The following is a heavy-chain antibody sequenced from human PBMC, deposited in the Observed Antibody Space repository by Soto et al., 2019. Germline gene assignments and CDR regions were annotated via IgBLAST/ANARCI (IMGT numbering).Heavy chain of an antibody. J-gene: IGHJ4*02. Sequence: EVQLLESGGGLVQPGGSLRLSCEASGFTFSSYGMSWVRQGPGKGLEWVSAISSSGGSAYYADSVKGRFTISRDNSKNTLYLQMNSLRAEDTAVYYCARGATSPSYWGQGTLVTVSS. CDR1: GFTFSSYG. CDR3: ARGATSPSY. CDR2: ISSSGGSA. V-gene: IGHV3-23*01.